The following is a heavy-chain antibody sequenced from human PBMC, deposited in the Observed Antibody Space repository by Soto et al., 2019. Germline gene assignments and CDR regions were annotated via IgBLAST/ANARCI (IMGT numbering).Heavy chain of an antibody. J-gene: IGHJ3*01. Sequence: EVQLVESGGGLIQPGGSLRLSCAASGFTVSSNYMSWVRRAPGKGLEWVSVLYSAGSAYYADSVKGRFTISRDNSKNTLYLQMNSLRVEDTAVYYCARESEPKGLPFDVWGQGTVVTVSS. D-gene: IGHD5-12*01. CDR3: ARESEPKGLPFDV. CDR1: GFTVSSNY. CDR2: LYSAGSA. V-gene: IGHV3-53*01.